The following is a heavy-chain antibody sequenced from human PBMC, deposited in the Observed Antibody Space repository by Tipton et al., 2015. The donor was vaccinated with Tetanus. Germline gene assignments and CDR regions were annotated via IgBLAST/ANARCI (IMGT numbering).Heavy chain of an antibody. Sequence: TLSLTCTVSGGPISSYDWSWIRQPPGKGLEWIGYIYYSGSTNYNPSLKSRVTISVDTSKNKFSLSLSSVTAADTAVYYFASSHYDCWSGYLNWFDPWGQGTLVTVSS. CDR1: GGPISSYD. V-gene: IGHV4-59*08. J-gene: IGHJ5*02. CDR2: IYYSGST. D-gene: IGHD3-3*01. CDR3: ASSHYDCWSGYLNWFDP.